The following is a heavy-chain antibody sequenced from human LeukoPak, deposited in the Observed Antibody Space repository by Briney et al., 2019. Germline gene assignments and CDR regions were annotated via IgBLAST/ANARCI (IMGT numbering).Heavy chain of an antibody. CDR3: ARDPGRSGGSCYSDY. CDR1: GFSFSSYS. V-gene: IGHV3-21*01. D-gene: IGHD2-15*01. Sequence: GGSLRLSCAASGFSFSSYSMNWVRQAPGKGLEWVSSISSSSSYIYYADSVKGRFTISRDNAKNSLYLQMNSLRAEDTAVYYCARDPGRSGGSCYSDYWGQGTLVTVSS. CDR2: ISSSSSYI. J-gene: IGHJ4*02.